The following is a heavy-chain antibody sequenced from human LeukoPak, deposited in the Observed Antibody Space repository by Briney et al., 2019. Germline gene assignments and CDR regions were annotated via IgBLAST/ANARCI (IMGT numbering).Heavy chain of an antibody. V-gene: IGHV1-18*01. CDR3: ARAASHYNILTGYAWPGDY. D-gene: IGHD3-9*01. Sequence: ASVKVSCKASGYTFTNYGVSWVREAPGHGLEWMGWISAYNGNTKYALKLQGRVTLTTDTSASTAYMELRSLRSDDTAVYYCARAASHYNILTGYAWPGDYWGQGTLVTVSS. CDR1: GYTFTNYG. J-gene: IGHJ4*02. CDR2: ISAYNGNT.